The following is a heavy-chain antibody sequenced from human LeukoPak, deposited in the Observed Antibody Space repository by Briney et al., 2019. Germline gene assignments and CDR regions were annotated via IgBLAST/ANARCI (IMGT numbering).Heavy chain of an antibody. CDR3: ARDRPGDYGDYADHFDY. CDR1: GLTFSSYG. CDR2: IWYDGSNK. D-gene: IGHD4-17*01. V-gene: IGHV3-33*01. Sequence: GGSLRLSCAASGLTFSSYGMHWVRQAPGKGLEWVAVIWYDGSNKYYADSVKGRFTISRDNSKSTLYLQMNSLRAEDTAVYYCARDRPGDYGDYADHFDYWGQGTLVTVSS. J-gene: IGHJ4*02.